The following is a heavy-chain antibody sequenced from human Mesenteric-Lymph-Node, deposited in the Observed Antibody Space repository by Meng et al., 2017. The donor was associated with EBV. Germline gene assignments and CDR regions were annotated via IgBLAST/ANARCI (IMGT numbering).Heavy chain of an antibody. Sequence: PPASGPVLVKPSGTLSLTWPFSGGSITSTNWWSWVCQSPGKGLEWIGEIYHFWRTNYNPSLKSRVTMSVDRSKNQFSLRLSSVTAADTAVYYCARDLRGNGALTGFFDSWGLGTLVTVSS. CDR3: ARDLRGNGALTGFFDS. CDR1: GGSITSTNW. J-gene: IGHJ4*01. D-gene: IGHD3-9*01. CDR2: IYHFWRT. V-gene: IGHV4-4*02.